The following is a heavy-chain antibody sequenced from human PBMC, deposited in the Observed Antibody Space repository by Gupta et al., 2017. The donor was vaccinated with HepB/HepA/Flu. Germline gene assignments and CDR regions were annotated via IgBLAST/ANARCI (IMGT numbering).Heavy chain of an antibody. D-gene: IGHD2-2*01. J-gene: IGHJ3*02. CDR2: IYSGGST. Sequence: EVQLVESGGGLIQPGGSLRLSCAASGFTVSSNYMSWVRQAPGKGLEWVSVIYSGGSTYYADSVKGRFTISRDNSKNTLYLQMNSLRAEDTAVYYCARYCSSTSCYHAFDIWGQGTMVTVSS. CDR1: GFTVSSNY. CDR3: ARYCSSTSCYHAFDI. V-gene: IGHV3-53*01.